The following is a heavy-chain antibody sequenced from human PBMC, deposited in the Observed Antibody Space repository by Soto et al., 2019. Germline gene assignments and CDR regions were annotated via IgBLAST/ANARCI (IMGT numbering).Heavy chain of an antibody. CDR1: GFTFSNYA. V-gene: IGHV3-23*01. CDR3: AKEKRRGYCSGGICYGYFDY. D-gene: IGHD2-15*01. J-gene: IGHJ4*02. Sequence: EVQLLESGGGLVHPGGSLRLSCTASGFTFSNYAMSWVRQAPGKGLEWVSTISGSGDSTNYADSVKGQFAISRDNSNNMLYVQMDSLRVEDTAVYYCAKEKRRGYCSGGICYGYFDYWGQGTLVTVSS. CDR2: ISGSGDST.